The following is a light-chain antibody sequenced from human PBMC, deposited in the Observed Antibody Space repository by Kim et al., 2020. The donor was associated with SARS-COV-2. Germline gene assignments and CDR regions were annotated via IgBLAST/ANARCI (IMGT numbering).Light chain of an antibody. V-gene: IGLV2-23*02. CDR2: DVT. J-gene: IGLJ3*02. CDR1: SSDVGTYNL. CDR3: CSYTGNSTPWV. Sequence: QSALTQPASVSGSLGQSITISCTGTSSDVGTYNLVSWYQQHPGKAPKVMIYDVTKRPSGISNRFSGSKSGNTASLTISGLQAEDEADYYCCSYTGNSTPWVFGGGTQLTVL.